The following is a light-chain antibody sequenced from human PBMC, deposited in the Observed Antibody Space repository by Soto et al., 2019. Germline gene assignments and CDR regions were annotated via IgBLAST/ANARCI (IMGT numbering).Light chain of an antibody. CDR1: SSDVGGYNY. J-gene: IGLJ1*01. CDR2: DVS. V-gene: IGLV2-11*01. Sequence: LTQPRSVSGSPGQSVTISCTGTSSDVGGYNYVSWYQQHPGKAPKLMIYDVSKRPSGVPDRFSGSKSGNTASLTISGLQAVDEADYYCCSYAGSYTLVFGTGTKVTVL. CDR3: CSYAGSYTLV.